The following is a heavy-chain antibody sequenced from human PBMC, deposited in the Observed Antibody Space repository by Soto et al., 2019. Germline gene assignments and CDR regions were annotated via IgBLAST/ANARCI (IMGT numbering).Heavy chain of an antibody. CDR3: ARGNIAAALVY. Sequence: QVQLQQWGAGLLKPSETLSLTCAVYGGSISGHYWNWIRQPPGKGLEWIGEINHSGRTNYNPSLKSRVTISVHTSKNQFSLNLGSVTAADTAVYYCARGNIAAALVYWGQGTLVTVSS. D-gene: IGHD6-13*01. J-gene: IGHJ4*02. V-gene: IGHV4-34*01. CDR1: GGSISGHY. CDR2: INHSGRT.